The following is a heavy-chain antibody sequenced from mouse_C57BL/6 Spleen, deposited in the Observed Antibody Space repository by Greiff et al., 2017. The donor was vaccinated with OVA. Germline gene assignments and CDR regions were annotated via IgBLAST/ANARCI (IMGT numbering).Heavy chain of an antibody. CDR1: GYSITSGYY. CDR2: ISYDGSN. V-gene: IGHV3-6*01. D-gene: IGHD4-1*01. Sequence: VQLKESGPGLVKPSRSLSLTCSVTGYSITSGYYWNWIRQFPGNKLEWMGYISYDGSNNYNPSLKNRISITRDTSKNQFFLKLNSVTTEDTATYYCARDITGDYWGQGTTLTVSS. J-gene: IGHJ2*01. CDR3: ARDITGDY.